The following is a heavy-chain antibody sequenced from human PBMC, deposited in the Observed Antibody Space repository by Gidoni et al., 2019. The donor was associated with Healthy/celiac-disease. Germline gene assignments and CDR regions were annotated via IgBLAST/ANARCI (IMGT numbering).Heavy chain of an antibody. J-gene: IGHJ5*02. CDR3: ARDRDSSGWYDWFDP. CDR1: AGSIRSSRYY. D-gene: IGHD6-19*01. Sequence: LQLQASGPRLVKPSETLSLPCPVSAGSIRSSRYYWGWIRQPPGKGLEWIGSIYYSGSTYYNPSLKSRVTISVDTSKNQFSLKLSSVTAADTAVYYCARDRDSSGWYDWFDPWGQGTLVTVSS. CDR2: IYYSGST. V-gene: IGHV4-39*07.